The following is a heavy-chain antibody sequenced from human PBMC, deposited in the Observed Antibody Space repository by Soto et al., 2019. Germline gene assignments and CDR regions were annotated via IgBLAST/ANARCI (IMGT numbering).Heavy chain of an antibody. CDR2: ISGGGSTT. J-gene: IGHJ4*02. V-gene: IGHV3-11*01. CDR3: AREVRTSGWFRRLDS. D-gene: IGHD6-19*01. Sequence: GGSLRLSCAVSGFTFNDYYMSWIRQAPGKGLEWISYISGGGSTTYHADSVRGRFTISRDNAKNSLFLQMNSLRAEDTAVYYCAREVRTSGWFRRLDSWGQGILVTVSS. CDR1: GFTFNDYY.